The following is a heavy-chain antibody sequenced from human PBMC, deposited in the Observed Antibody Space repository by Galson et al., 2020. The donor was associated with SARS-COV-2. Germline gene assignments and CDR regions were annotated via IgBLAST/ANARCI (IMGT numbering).Heavy chain of an antibody. J-gene: IGHJ4*02. CDR3: TTSGGGY. V-gene: IGHV3-23*01. D-gene: IGHD3-10*01. CDR2: INPGGDKT. Sequence: GGSLRLSCVASAFTFSNTDLTWVRQAPGKGLECVSFINPGGDKTYYADSVKGRFTISRDNSKNTQFLHMSNLRTEDTAVYYCTTSGGGYWGQGTLVTVSS. CDR1: AFTFSNTD.